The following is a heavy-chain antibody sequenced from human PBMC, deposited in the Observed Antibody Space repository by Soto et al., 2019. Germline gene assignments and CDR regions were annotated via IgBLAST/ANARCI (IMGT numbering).Heavy chain of an antibody. D-gene: IGHD1-26*01. Sequence: EVQLLESGGGLVQPGGSLRLSCAASGFTFSSYAVSWVRQAPGKGLEWVSAISGSGGSTYYADSVKGRFTISRDNSKNTLYLQMNSLRAEDTAVYYCAKFGGATHYYYYGMDVWGQGTTVTVSS. J-gene: IGHJ6*02. CDR3: AKFGGATHYYYYGMDV. CDR2: ISGSGGST. CDR1: GFTFSSYA. V-gene: IGHV3-23*01.